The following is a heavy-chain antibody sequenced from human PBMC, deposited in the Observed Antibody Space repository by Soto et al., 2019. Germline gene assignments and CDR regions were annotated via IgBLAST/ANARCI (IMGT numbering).Heavy chain of an antibody. CDR3: ARDSPWLGRSGWFDP. D-gene: IGHD6-19*01. CDR1: GYTFTSYA. J-gene: IGHJ5*02. V-gene: IGHV1-3*01. CDR2: INAGNGNT. Sequence: QVQLVQSGAEVKKPGASVKVSCKASGYTFTSYAMHWVRQAPGQRLEWMGWINAGNGNTKYSQKFQGRVTITRDTSASTAYMELSSLRSEDTAVYYCARDSPWLGRSGWFDPWGQGTLVTVSS.